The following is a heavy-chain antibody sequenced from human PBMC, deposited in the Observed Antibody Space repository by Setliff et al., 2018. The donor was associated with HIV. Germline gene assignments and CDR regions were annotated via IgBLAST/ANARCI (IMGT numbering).Heavy chain of an antibody. J-gene: IGHJ4*02. CDR3: TRRDVTTGMDS. CDR1: GGSISSSSYY. Sequence: SETLSLTCTVSGGSISSSSYYWDWIRQPPGKSLEWVGSIFYTGITNYRPSLESRVIVSLDTSKNQFSLKLSSVTAADTAVYYCTRRDVTTGMDSWGPGILVTVSS. CDR2: IFYTGIT. V-gene: IGHV4-39*01. D-gene: IGHD4-17*01.